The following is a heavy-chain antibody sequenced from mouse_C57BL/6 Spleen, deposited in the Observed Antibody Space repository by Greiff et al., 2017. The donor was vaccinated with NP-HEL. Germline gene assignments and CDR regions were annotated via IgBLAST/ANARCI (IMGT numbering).Heavy chain of an antibody. CDR3: ARRDSRAWFAY. Sequence: ESGPGLVKPSQSLSLTCSVTGYSITSGYYWNWIRQFPGNKLEWMGYISYDGSNNYNPSLKNRISITRDTSKNQFFLKLNSVTTEDTATYYCARRDSRAWFAYWGQGTLVTVSA. CDR1: GYSITSGYY. J-gene: IGHJ3*01. V-gene: IGHV3-6*01. CDR2: ISYDGSN.